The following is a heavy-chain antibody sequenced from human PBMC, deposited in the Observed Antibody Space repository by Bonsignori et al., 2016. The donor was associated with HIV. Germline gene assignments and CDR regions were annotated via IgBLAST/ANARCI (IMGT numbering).Heavy chain of an antibody. J-gene: IGHJ6*02. CDR2: ISAYTGNT. CDR1: GYTFTNYG. CDR3: ARGGGGYNRDDGMDV. D-gene: IGHD5-24*01. Sequence: QVQLVQSGTEVKKPGASVKVSCKASGYTFTNYGISWVRQAPGQGLEWMGWISAYTGNTNYAQNLQGRVTMTTDTSTSTAYMELRSLRSDDTSVYYCARGGGGYNRDDGMDVWGQGDHGSPS. V-gene: IGHV1-18*01.